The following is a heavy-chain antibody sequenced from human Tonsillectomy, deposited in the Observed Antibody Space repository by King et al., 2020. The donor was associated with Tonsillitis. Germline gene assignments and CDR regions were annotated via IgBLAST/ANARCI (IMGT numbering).Heavy chain of an antibody. Sequence: VQLQQWGAGLLKPSETLSLTCTVYGGSFSGYYWSGIRQPPGKGLEWIGEINHSGGTNYNPSLKSRVTISVDTSKNQFSLKLTSVTAADTAVYYCARGTGLCDIWGQATMVTVSS. CDR1: GGSFSGYY. CDR3: ARGTGLCDI. D-gene: IGHD1-14*01. J-gene: IGHJ3*02. V-gene: IGHV4-34*01. CDR2: INHSGGT.